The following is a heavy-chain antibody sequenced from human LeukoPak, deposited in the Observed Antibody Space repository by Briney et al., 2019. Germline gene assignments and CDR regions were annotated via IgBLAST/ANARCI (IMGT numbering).Heavy chain of an antibody. CDR2: FDPEDGET. D-gene: IGHD3-16*02. V-gene: IGHV1-24*01. CDR3: ARDLKGSGGYTPCSLDY. J-gene: IGHJ4*02. Sequence: PVASVKVSCKVSGYTLTELSMHWVRQAPGKGLEWMGGFDPEDGETIYAQKFQGRVTMTEDTSTDTAYMELSSLRSEDTAVYYCARDLKGSGGYTPCSLDYWGQGTLVTVSS. CDR1: GYTLTELS.